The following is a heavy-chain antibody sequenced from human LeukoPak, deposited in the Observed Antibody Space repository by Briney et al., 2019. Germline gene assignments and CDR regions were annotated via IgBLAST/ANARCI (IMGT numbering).Heavy chain of an antibody. V-gene: IGHV1-2*02. J-gene: IGHJ4*02. CDR3: ARDLGFYYDSSGYEAADVLYYFDC. CDR1: GYTFTCYY. Sequence: ASVKVSCKASGYTFTCYYMHWVRQAPGQGREWMGWINPNSGGTNYAQTVQGGVTMTRDTSISTAYMELSRLRSDDTAVYYCARDLGFYYDSSGYEAADVLYYFDCWGQGTLVPVSS. D-gene: IGHD3-22*01. CDR2: INPNSGGT.